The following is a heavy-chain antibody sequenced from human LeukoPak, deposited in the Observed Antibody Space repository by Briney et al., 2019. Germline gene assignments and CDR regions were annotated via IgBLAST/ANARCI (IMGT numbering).Heavy chain of an antibody. CDR2: IYSAGNT. CDR1: GFTVSTNY. J-gene: IGHJ4*02. V-gene: IGHV3-53*05. Sequence: QSGGSLRLSCAASGFTVSTNYMSWVRQAPGKGLEWVAVIYSAGNTYYTDSVKGRFTISRDNSKNTLYLQMNSLRAEDTAVYYCASGGGGYYSPTFDYWGQGTLVTVSS. D-gene: IGHD3-3*01. CDR3: ASGGGGYYSPTFDY.